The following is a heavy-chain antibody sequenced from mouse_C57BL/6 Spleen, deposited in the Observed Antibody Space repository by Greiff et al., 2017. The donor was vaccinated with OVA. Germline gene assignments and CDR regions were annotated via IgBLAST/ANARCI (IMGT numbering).Heavy chain of an antibody. CDR2: INPNNGGT. CDR1: GYTFPDYN. J-gene: IGHJ4*01. V-gene: IGHV1-18*01. D-gene: IGHD4-1*01. CDR3: ARLGRGAMDY. Sequence: EVHLVESGPELVKPGASVKIPCKASGYTFPDYNMDWVKQSHGKSLGWIGDINPNNGGTIYNQKFKGKATLTVVKSSSTAYMELRSLTSEDTAVYYCARLGRGAMDYWGQGTSVTVSS.